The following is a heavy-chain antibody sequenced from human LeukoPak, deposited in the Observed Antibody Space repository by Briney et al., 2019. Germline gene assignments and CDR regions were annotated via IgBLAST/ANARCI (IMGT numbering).Heavy chain of an antibody. Sequence: GGSLRLSCAASGFIFTNYAMIWVRQAPGKGLEWVSDISGSGGSTNYAGSVKGRFTISRDNSKSTLYLEMNSLRAEDTAVYYCGKGKCCSPTSCYAPNWFDPWGQGTLVTVSS. V-gene: IGHV3-23*01. CDR2: ISGSGGST. CDR1: GFIFTNYA. D-gene: IGHD2-2*01. J-gene: IGHJ5*02. CDR3: GKGKCCSPTSCYAPNWFDP.